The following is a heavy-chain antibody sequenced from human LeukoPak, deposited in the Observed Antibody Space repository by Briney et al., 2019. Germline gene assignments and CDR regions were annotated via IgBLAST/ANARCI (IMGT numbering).Heavy chain of an antibody. V-gene: IGHV1-18*01. J-gene: IGHJ5*02. CDR2: ISAYNGNT. D-gene: IGHD2-15*01. Sequence: ASVKVSCMASGYTFSSYGISWVRQAPGQGLEWMGWISAYNGNTNYAQKLQGRVTMTTDTSTSTAYMELRSLRSDDTAVYYCARDWENCSGGSCYAAYNWFDPWGRGTLVTVSS. CDR1: GYTFSSYG. CDR3: ARDWENCSGGSCYAAYNWFDP.